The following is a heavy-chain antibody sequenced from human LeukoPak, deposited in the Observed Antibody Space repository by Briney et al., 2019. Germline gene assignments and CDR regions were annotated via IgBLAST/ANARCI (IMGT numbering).Heavy chain of an antibody. D-gene: IGHD3-16*01. CDR3: AKDRGDYVWGSCWFDP. V-gene: IGHV3-23*01. Sequence: GGSLRLSCAAPGFTFSSYAMSWVRQAPGKGLEWVSAISGSGGSTYYADSVKGRFTISRDNSKNTLYLQMNSLRAEDTAVYYCAKDRGDYVWGSCWFDPWGQGTLVTVSS. J-gene: IGHJ5*02. CDR1: GFTFSSYA. CDR2: ISGSGGST.